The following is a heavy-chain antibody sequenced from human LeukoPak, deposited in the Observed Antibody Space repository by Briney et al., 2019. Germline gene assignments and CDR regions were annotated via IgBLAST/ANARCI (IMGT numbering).Heavy chain of an antibody. CDR2: INPNGGRT. D-gene: IGHD3-3*01. V-gene: IGHV1-46*01. CDR3: ARDGRFLEWLEEVVRGYYMDV. J-gene: IGHJ6*03. Sequence: GASVKVSCKASGYTFTSYYMHWVRQAPGQGLEWMGIINPNGGRTSYTQKFQGRVTMTRDTSTSTVYMELSSLRSEDTAVYYCARDGRFLEWLEEVVRGYYMDVWGKGTTVTVSS. CDR1: GYTFTSYY.